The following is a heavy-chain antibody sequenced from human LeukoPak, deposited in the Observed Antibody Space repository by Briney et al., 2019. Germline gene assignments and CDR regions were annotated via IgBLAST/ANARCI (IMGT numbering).Heavy chain of an antibody. CDR3: AREHLGYCSGGSCQGAAFDI. J-gene: IGHJ3*02. Sequence: GGSLRLSCAACGFTLSNYDMKWVRQARGKGGEGVSYISSSGSTIYYADSVNGRFTTSTDNAKNSLYLQMDSLRLEDTALYYCAREHLGYCSGGSCQGAAFDIWGQGTMVTVSS. CDR2: ISSSGSTI. V-gene: IGHV3-48*03. CDR1: GFTLSNYD. D-gene: IGHD2-15*01.